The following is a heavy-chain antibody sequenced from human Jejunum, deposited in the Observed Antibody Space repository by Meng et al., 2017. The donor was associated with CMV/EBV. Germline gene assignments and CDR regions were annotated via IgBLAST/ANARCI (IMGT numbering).Heavy chain of an antibody. Sequence: QGQQVQSVSEWKQPGASVKVSCRPSGYTFTSYAINWVRQAPGQGPDWMGWIDPNTGNPTYDQGFTGRFVFSLDTSVSTAYLQINSLRADDTAVYYCARDSPLDGYSLLDYWGQGTLVTVSS. D-gene: IGHD5-24*01. CDR1: GYTFTSYA. V-gene: IGHV7-4-1*02. CDR2: IDPNTGNP. J-gene: IGHJ4*02. CDR3: ARDSPLDGYSLLDY.